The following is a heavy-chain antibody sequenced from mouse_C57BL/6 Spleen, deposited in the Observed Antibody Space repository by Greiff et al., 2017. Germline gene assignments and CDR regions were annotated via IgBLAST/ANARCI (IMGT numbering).Heavy chain of an antibody. CDR2: IDPSDSET. CDR1: GYTFTSYW. CDR3: VRGAGYWYFDV. J-gene: IGHJ1*03. V-gene: IGHV1-52*01. D-gene: IGHD3-3*01. Sequence: VQLQQPGAELVRPGSSVKLSCKASGYTFTSYWMHWVKQRPIQGLEWIGNIDPSDSETHYNQKFKDKATLTVDKSSITAYMQLSSLTSEDSAVYYCVRGAGYWYFDVWGTGTTVTVSS.